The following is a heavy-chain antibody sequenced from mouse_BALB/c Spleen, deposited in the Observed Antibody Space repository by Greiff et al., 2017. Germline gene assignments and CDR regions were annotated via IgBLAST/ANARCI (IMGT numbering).Heavy chain of an antibody. J-gene: IGHJ4*01. CDR3: ARRDSYAMDY. CDR2: ISNGGGST. V-gene: IGHV5-12-2*01. CDR1: GFTFSSYT. Sequence: DVMLVESGGGLVQPGGSLKLSCAASGFTFSSYTMSWVRQTPEKRLEWVAYISNGGGSTYYPDTVKGRFTISRDNAKNTLYLQMSSLKSKDTAMYYCARRDSYAMDYWGQGTSVTVSS.